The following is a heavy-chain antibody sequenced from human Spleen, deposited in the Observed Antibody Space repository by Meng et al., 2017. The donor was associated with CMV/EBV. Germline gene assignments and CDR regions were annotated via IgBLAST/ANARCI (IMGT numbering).Heavy chain of an antibody. CDR3: ARAGTYYYGSVLNR. CDR2: INDSGST. V-gene: IGHV4-34*01. J-gene: IGHJ4*02. Sequence: GSLRLSCAVYGGSFSDYYWTWIRQPPGKGLQWIGEINDSGSTNYKWSLKSRVTISVDTSKKQFSLKLSSVTAADTAVYYCARAGTYYYGSVLNRWGQGTLVTVSS. CDR1: GGSFSDYY. D-gene: IGHD3-10*01.